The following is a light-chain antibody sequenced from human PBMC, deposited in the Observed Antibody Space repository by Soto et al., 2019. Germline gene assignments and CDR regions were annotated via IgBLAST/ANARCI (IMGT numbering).Light chain of an antibody. J-gene: IGLJ2*01. Sequence: QSALTQPASVSGSPGQSITISCTGTSSDVGAYNYVSWYQQHPGKAPKLMIYDVNIRPSGVSNRFSGSKSGNTASLTISGFQAEDEADYYCTSWTTSTTMKFGGGTQLTVL. CDR3: TSWTTSTTMK. CDR2: DVN. CDR1: SSDVGAYNY. V-gene: IGLV2-14*01.